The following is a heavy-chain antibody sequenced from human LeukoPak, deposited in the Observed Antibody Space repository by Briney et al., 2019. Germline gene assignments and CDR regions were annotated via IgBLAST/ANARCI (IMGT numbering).Heavy chain of an antibody. D-gene: IGHD4-11*01. CDR1: GGSISSYY. CDR3: ARVIMATVTDEAYYYYYMDV. J-gene: IGHJ6*03. CDR2: IYTSGST. V-gene: IGHV4-4*07. Sequence: SETLSLTCTVSGGSISSYYWSWIRQPAGKGLEWIGRIYTSGSTNYNPSLKSQVTMSVDTSKNQFSLKLSSVTAADTAVYYCARVIMATVTDEAYYYYYMDVWGKGTTVTVSS.